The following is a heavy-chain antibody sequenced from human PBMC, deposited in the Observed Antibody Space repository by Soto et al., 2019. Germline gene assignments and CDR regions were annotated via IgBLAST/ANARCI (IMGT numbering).Heavy chain of an antibody. D-gene: IGHD3-22*01. J-gene: IGHJ6*02. Sequence: QEQLVQSGAEVKKPGSSVKVSCKASGGLFSSYPISWVRQVPGQGLEWMGGIIPVFQTAYYTQRFQGRVTITADESTNTAYMELSSLRSDDTAVYYCARPDEGGYSSNHHYYYALDVWGQGTTVTV. CDR2: IIPVFQTA. CDR3: ARPDEGGYSSNHHYYYALDV. V-gene: IGHV1-69*01. CDR1: GGLFSSYP.